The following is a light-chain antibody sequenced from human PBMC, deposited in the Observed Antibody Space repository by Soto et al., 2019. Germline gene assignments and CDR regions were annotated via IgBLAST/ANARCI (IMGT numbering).Light chain of an antibody. CDR1: QGISRY. CDR2: AAS. J-gene: IGKJ2*01. V-gene: IGKV1-39*01. CDR3: QETFTTPYT. Sequence: DIQMTQSPSSLFASVGDRVTITCRASQGISRYLNWYQQKPGKAPKVLIYAASNLESGVPSRFSGSGSGTDFSLTISSLQAGDFATYFCQETFTTPYTFGQGTKLEIK.